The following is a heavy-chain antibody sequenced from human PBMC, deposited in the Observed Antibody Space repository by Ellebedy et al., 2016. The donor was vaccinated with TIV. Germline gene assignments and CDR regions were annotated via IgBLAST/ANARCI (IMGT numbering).Heavy chain of an antibody. D-gene: IGHD1-26*01. Sequence: ASVKVSCKASGYTFSDYYIHWVRQAAGQGLEWMGWINPNSGGRNSAQKFQGRVTMTRATSTRTASMELTGLRSDDTAMYFCARGSGSYSQWYLDLWGRGTLVTVSS. CDR2: INPNSGGR. V-gene: IGHV1-2*02. J-gene: IGHJ2*01. CDR3: ARGSGSYSQWYLDL. CDR1: GYTFSDYY.